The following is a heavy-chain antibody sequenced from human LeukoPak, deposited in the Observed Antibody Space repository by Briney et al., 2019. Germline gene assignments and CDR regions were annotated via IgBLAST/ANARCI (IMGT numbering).Heavy chain of an antibody. CDR3: ARGPYDSSGYSDY. V-gene: IGHV1-2*02. J-gene: IGHJ4*02. CDR1: GYTFTGYY. Sequence: VASVKVSCKPSGYTFTGYYTHWVRQAPGQGLEWMGWINPNSGGRNYAQKFQDRVTMTRDTSISTVYMELSRLKSDDTAVYYCARGPYDSSGYSDYWGQGTLVTVSS. CDR2: INPNSGGR. D-gene: IGHD3-22*01.